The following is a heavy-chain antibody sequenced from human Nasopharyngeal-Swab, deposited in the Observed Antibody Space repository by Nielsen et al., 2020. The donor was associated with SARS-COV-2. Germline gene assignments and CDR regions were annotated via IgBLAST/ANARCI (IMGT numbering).Heavy chain of an antibody. D-gene: IGHD3-16*01. CDR3: AKIGGDSTELRAFDI. V-gene: IGHV3-30*18. CDR1: GFTFSSYG. Sequence: SLKISCAASGFTFSSYGMHWVRQAPGKGLEWVAVISYDGSNKYYADSVKGRFTTSRDNSKNTLYLQMNSLRAEDTAVYYCAKIGGDSTELRAFDIWGQGTMVTVSS. J-gene: IGHJ3*02. CDR2: ISYDGSNK.